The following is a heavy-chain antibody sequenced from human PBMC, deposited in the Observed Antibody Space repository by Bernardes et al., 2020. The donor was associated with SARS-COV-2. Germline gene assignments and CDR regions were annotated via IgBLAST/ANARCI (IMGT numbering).Heavy chain of an antibody. CDR2: INSDGSST. D-gene: IGHD6-13*01. J-gene: IGHJ5*02. CDR3: GAAAGT. CDR1: GFTFISYC. V-gene: IGHV3-74*01. Sequence: GGSLILSCAASGFTFISYCMHWVRQAPGKGLVWVSRINSDGSSTSYADSVKGRFTISRDNAKNTLYLQMNSLRAEDTAVYYCGAAAGTWGQGTLVTVSS.